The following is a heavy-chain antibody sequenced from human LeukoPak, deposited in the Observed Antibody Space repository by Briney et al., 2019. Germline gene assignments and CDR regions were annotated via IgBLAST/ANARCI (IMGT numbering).Heavy chain of an antibody. J-gene: IGHJ5*02. V-gene: IGHV3-30*04. CDR3: ARGDKQLVFNRNKGGFDP. Sequence: GGSLRLSCAAFGFTFSSYAMHWVRQAPGQGLEWVTIISYHGSNKYYADSVKGRITISRYNSKNTLYLQMNSLRTADTAVYYCARGDKQLVFNRNKGGFDPWGQGPLVTVSS. CDR2: ISYHGSNK. D-gene: IGHD6-13*01. CDR1: GFTFSSYA.